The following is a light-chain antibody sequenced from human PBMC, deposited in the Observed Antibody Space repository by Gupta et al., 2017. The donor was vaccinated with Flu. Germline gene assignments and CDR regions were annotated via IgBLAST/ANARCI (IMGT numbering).Light chain of an antibody. V-gene: IGKV3-11*01. Sequence: EIVLTQSPATLSLSPGERATLSCRASQSVGMYLAWYQQKPGQAPRLLSYDASDRATGTPTRFSGSGSGTDFTLTISSLEPEDFGFYYCQHRSNWWTFGQGTKVEIK. CDR1: QSVGMY. CDR2: DAS. CDR3: QHRSNWWT. J-gene: IGKJ1*01.